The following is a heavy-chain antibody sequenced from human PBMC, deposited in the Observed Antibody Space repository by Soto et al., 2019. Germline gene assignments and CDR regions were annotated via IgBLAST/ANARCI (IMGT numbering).Heavy chain of an antibody. Sequence: PGESLKISCKGSEHSFNNYFIAWVRQMPGKGLEWMGIIYPGDSDTRYSPSFEGQVTISADKSISIAYLQWSSLKASDTAMYYCARHSSTTSSPYSDYGLEVWGQGTTVTVS. CDR2: IYPGDSDT. CDR3: ARHSSTTSSPYSDYGLEV. D-gene: IGHD6-6*01. V-gene: IGHV5-51*01. CDR1: EHSFNNYF. J-gene: IGHJ6*02.